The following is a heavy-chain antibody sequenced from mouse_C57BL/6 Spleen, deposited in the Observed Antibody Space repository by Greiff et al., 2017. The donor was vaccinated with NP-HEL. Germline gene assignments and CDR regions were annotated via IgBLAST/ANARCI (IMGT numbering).Heavy chain of an antibody. CDR2: INPNNGGT. V-gene: IGHV1-26*01. CDR1: GYTFTDYY. D-gene: IGHD2-3*01. Sequence: EVQLQQSGPELVKPGASVKISCKASGYTFTDYYMNWVKQSHGKSLEWIGDINPNNGGTSYNQKFKGKATLTVDKSSSTAYMELRSLTSEDSAVYYCAREEIYDGSHMDYWGQGTSVTVSS. J-gene: IGHJ4*01. CDR3: AREEIYDGSHMDY.